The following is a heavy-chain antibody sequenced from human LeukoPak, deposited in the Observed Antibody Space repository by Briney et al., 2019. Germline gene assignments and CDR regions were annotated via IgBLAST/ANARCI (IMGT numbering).Heavy chain of an antibody. J-gene: IGHJ4*02. D-gene: IGHD3-22*01. CDR1: GVTFSSYA. CDR2: ISGSGGST. CDR3: AKVTLDSSGYPFGFDY. Sequence: PGGSLRLSCAASGVTFSSYAMSWVRQAPGKGLEWVSAISGSGGSTYYADSVKGRFTISRDNSKNTLYLQMNSLRAEDTAVYYCAKVTLDSSGYPFGFDYWGQGTLVTVSS. V-gene: IGHV3-23*01.